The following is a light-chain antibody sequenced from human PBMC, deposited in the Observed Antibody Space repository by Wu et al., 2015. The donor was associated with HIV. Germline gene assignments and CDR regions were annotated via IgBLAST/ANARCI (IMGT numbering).Light chain of an antibody. CDR2: AAS. V-gene: IGKV1-5*01. CDR3: QHYKFYSYT. CDR1: QSVRTF. Sequence: IQMTQSPSFLSASVGDRVTITCRASQSVRTFLNWFQQKPGKAPKLLVFAASRLESGVPSRFSGSGSGTEFTLTISSLQPDDFATYYCQHYKFYSYTFGQGTKLEIK. J-gene: IGKJ2*01.